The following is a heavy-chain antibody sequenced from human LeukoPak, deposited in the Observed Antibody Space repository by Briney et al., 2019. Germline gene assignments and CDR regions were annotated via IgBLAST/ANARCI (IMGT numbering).Heavy chain of an antibody. CDR2: ISYIGST. CDR1: GGSFTTHY. V-gene: IGHV4-59*11. CDR3: ASDSISINAFDA. Sequence: SETLSLTCAVSGGSFTTHYWSWIRQPPGKGLEWIGYISYIGSTNYNPSLKSRVTISIDTSKNEVSLMLTSVTAADTAVYYCASDSISINAFDAWGQGTMVTVSS. D-gene: IGHD3-10*01. J-gene: IGHJ3*01.